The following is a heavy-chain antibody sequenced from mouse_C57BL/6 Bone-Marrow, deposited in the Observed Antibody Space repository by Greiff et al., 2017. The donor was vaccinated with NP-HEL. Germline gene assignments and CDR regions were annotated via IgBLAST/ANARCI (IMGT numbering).Heavy chain of an antibody. J-gene: IGHJ1*03. CDR3: ARVDFYWYFDV. CDR2: IDPSDSET. Sequence: QVQLKQPGAELVRPGSSVKLSCKASGYTFTSYWMHWVKQRPIQGLEWIGNIDPSDSETHYNQKFKDKATLTVDKSSSTAYMQLSSLTSEDSAVYYCARVDFYWYFDVWGTGTTVTVSS. V-gene: IGHV1-52*01. CDR1: GYTFTSYW.